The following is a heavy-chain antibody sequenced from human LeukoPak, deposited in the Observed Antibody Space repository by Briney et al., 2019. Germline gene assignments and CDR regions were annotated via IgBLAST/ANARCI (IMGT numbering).Heavy chain of an antibody. Sequence: PSETLSLTCAVYGGSFSGYYWSWIRQPPGKGLEWIGEINHSGSTNYNPSLKSRVTISVDTSKNQFSLKLSSVTAADTAVYYCARGVRVTPWGMYNWFDPWGREPWSPSPQ. CDR2: INHSGST. V-gene: IGHV4-34*01. D-gene: IGHD4-23*01. CDR1: GGSFSGYY. CDR3: ARGVRVTPWGMYNWFDP. J-gene: IGHJ5*02.